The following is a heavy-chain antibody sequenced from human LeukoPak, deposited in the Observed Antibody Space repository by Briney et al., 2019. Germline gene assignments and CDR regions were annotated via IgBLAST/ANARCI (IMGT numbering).Heavy chain of an antibody. J-gene: IGHJ4*02. D-gene: IGHD3-22*01. CDR3: ARGRRGYYSPFDY. V-gene: IGHV4-34*01. CDR2: INHSGST. CDR1: GGSFSGYY. Sequence: SETLSLTCAVYGGSFSGYYWSWIRQPPGKGLEWIGEINHSGSTNYNPSLKSRVTISVDTSKNQSSLKLSSVTAADTAVYYCARGRRGYYSPFDYWGQGTLVTVSS.